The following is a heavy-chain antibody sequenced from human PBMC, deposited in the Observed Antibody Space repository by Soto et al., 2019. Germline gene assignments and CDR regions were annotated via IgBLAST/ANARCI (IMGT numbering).Heavy chain of an antibody. D-gene: IGHD1-26*01. CDR2: IIPIFGTA. V-gene: IGHV1-69*06. J-gene: IGHJ5*02. CDR1: GGTFSSYA. Sequence: SVKVSCKASGGTFSSYAISWVRQAPGQGLEWMGGIIPIFGTANYAQKFQGRVTITADKSTSTAYMELSSLRSEDTAVYYCARRELLNSNWFDPWGQGTLVTSPQ. CDR3: ARRELLNSNWFDP.